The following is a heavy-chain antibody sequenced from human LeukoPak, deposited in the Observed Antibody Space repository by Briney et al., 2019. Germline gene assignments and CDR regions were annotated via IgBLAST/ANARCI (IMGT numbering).Heavy chain of an antibody. D-gene: IGHD2-2*01. CDR2: ISGSGGST. CDR1: GFTFSSYA. J-gene: IGHJ4*02. V-gene: IGHV3-23*01. Sequence: PGGSLRLSCAASGFTFSSYAMSWVRQAPGKGLEWVSAISGSGGSTYYADSVKGRFTISRDNSKNTLYLQMNSLRAEDTAVYYWAKDYCSSTSCRILYYFDYGGQGTLVTVSS. CDR3: AKDYCSSTSCRILYYFDY.